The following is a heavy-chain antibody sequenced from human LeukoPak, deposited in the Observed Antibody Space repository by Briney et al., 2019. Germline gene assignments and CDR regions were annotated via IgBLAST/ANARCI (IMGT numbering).Heavy chain of an antibody. D-gene: IGHD4-17*01. CDR1: GFNFPSCA. V-gene: IGHV3-23*01. Sequence: GGSLRLSCAASGFNFPSCAMSWVRQAPGKGLEWVSSLSASSVSTYYADSVQGRFTISRDNAQNSLYLQMNSLRADDTAVYYCARGTTDYIGMDVWGQGTTVTVSS. J-gene: IGHJ6*02. CDR3: ARGTTDYIGMDV. CDR2: LSASSVST.